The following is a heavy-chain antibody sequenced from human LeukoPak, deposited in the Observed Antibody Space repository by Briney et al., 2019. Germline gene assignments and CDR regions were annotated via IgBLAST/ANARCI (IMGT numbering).Heavy chain of an antibody. CDR1: GFTFSSYA. CDR3: ARDEGYGSGSFDY. J-gene: IGHJ4*02. CDR2: ISYDGSNK. V-gene: IGHV3-30-3*01. D-gene: IGHD3-10*01. Sequence: GGSLRLSCAASGFTFSSYAMHWVRQAPGEGLEWVAVISYDGSNKYYADSVKGRFTISRDNSKNTLYLQMNSPRAEDTAVYYCARDEGYGSGSFDYWGQGTLVTVSS.